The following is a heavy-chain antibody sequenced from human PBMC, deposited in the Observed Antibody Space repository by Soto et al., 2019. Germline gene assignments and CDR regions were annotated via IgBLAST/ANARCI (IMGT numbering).Heavy chain of an antibody. CDR3: VRDDKWAFDV. J-gene: IGHJ3*01. V-gene: IGHV3-48*02. D-gene: IGHD1-26*01. Sequence: EEQLVESGGGLVQPRRSLRISCAASGFTFRRYAMNWVRQAPGKGLEWVSYISVGGGSIFYADSVKGRFTISRDDAQNSVSLQMNTLRDEDTALYYCVRDDKWAFDVWGQGTMVIVSS. CDR2: ISVGGGSI. CDR1: GFTFRRYA.